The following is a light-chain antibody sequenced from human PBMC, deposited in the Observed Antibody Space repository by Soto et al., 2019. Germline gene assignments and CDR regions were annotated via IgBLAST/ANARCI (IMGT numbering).Light chain of an antibody. Sequence: DIQMTQSPSSLSASVGDRVTITCRASQSISNYLNWYQQKPGKAPKLLIYDASSFQSGVPSRFSGSGSGTDFTLTIISLQPEDFATYYCHQSQTIPLTFGGGTKVEIK. CDR3: HQSQTIPLT. V-gene: IGKV1-39*01. CDR2: DAS. J-gene: IGKJ4*01. CDR1: QSISNY.